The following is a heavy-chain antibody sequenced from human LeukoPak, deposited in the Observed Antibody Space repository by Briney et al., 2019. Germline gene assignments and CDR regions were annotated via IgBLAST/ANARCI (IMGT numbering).Heavy chain of an antibody. V-gene: IGHV3-23*01. CDR2: ISGSGGST. Sequence: QPGGSLRLSCAASGFTFNIYAMTWVRQAPGKGLEWVSAISGSGGSTYYADSVKGRFTISRDNSKNTLYLQMNSLRAEDTAVYYCAKGHYYGMDVWGKGTTVTVSS. CDR1: GFTFNIYA. J-gene: IGHJ6*04. CDR3: AKGHYYGMDV.